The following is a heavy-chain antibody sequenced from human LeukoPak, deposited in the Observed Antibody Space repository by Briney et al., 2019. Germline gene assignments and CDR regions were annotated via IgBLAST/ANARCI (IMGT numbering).Heavy chain of an antibody. CDR3: ARDGVMAETPFYFDS. CDR2: ISSSTSNI. J-gene: IGHJ4*02. V-gene: IGHV3-48*01. D-gene: IGHD2-21*01. CDR1: GFIFNSYG. Sequence: GASLRLSCTGSGFIFNSYGINWVRQAPRKGLEWVAYISSSTSNIFYADSVKGRFTISRDHAKDSVLLQMNSLRVEDTALYFCARDGVMAETPFYFDSWGQGALVTVSS.